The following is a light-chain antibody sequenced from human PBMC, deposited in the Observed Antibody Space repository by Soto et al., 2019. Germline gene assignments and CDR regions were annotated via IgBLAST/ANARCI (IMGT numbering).Light chain of an antibody. CDR3: QQRSNWPWT. Sequence: EIVLTQSPATLSLSPGERATLSCRASQSVRNYLAWYQQKPGQAPRLLIYDASNRATGIPGRFSGSGSGTAFTLTISSREPEDVAVYYCQQRSNWPWTFGQGTKVEIK. CDR2: DAS. J-gene: IGKJ1*01. CDR1: QSVRNY. V-gene: IGKV3-11*01.